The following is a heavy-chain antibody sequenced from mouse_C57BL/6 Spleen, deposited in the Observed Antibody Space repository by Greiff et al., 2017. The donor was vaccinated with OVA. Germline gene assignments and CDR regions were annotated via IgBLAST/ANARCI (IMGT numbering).Heavy chain of an antibody. J-gene: IGHJ2*01. CDR3: TNLSDD. D-gene: IGHD1-1*01. Sequence: EVQGVESGGGLVQPGGSMKLSCVVSGFTFSNYWMNWVRQSPEKGLEWVAQIRLKSDNYATHYAESVKGRFTISRDDSKSSVYLQMNNLRAEDTGIYYCTNLSDDWGQGTTLTVSS. V-gene: IGHV6-3*01. CDR1: GFTFSNYW. CDR2: IRLKSDNYAT.